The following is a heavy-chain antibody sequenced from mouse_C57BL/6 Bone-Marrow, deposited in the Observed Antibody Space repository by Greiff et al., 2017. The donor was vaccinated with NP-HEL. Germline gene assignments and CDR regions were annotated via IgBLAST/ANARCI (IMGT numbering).Heavy chain of an antibody. J-gene: IGHJ3*01. V-gene: IGHV1-76*01. CDR2: IYPGSGNT. CDR3: ARWSYDGYYFFAY. Sequence: QVQLQQSGAELVRPGASVKLSCKASGYTFTDYYINCVKQRPGQGLEWIARIYPGSGNTYYNEKFKGKATLTAEKSSSPAYMQLSSLTSEDSAVYFCARWSYDGYYFFAYWGQGTLVTVSA. CDR1: GYTFTDYY. D-gene: IGHD2-3*01.